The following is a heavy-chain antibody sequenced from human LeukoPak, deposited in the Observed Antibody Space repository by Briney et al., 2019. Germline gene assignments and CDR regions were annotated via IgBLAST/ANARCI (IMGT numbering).Heavy chain of an antibody. Sequence: GESLKISCKGSTDTFTTYGIGWVRQMAGKGLEWMGIIYPGDSKIRYSPSFQGQVTISVDKSISTAYLQWRSLKASDTAKYYCARRRMTYSSGQAIDYWGQGTQVTVSS. CDR1: TDTFTTYG. CDR3: ARRRMTYSSGQAIDY. V-gene: IGHV5-51*01. D-gene: IGHD6-19*01. J-gene: IGHJ4*02. CDR2: IYPGDSKI.